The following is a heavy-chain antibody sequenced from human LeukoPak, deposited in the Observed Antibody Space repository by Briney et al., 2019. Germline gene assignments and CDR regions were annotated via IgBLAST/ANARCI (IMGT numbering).Heavy chain of an antibody. D-gene: IGHD1-26*01. CDR1: GASLSRYY. Sequence: SETLSLTCSVSGASLSRYYWSWIRQSPGKGLEWIGRIYASGSANYNPSLQSRVTMSIDTSKNQISRKFSSVTAADTAIYYCSTDREVGRLAPAPTGDYWGQGTLVTVSS. J-gene: IGHJ4*02. CDR2: IYASGSA. CDR3: STDREVGRLAPAPTGDY. V-gene: IGHV4-4*07.